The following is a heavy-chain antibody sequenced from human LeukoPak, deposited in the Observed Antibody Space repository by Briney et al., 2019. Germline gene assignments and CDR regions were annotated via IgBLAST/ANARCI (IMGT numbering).Heavy chain of an antibody. V-gene: IGHV4-4*09. Sequence: SETLSLTCSVSRGSINRYSWSWIRQPPGKGLQWLGYISPSGTTKFNPFLKNRVAMSVDTSKSQFSLELTSVTAMDTAVYYCATWNYYFDYWGQGTLVTVSS. CDR2: ISPSGTT. J-gene: IGHJ4*02. D-gene: IGHD1-7*01. CDR3: ATWNYYFDY. CDR1: RGSINRYS.